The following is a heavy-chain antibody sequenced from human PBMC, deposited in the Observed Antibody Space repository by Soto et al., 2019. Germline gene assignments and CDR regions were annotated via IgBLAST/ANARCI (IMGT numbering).Heavy chain of an antibody. CDR2: MNPNSGNT. Sequence: ASVKVSCKASGYTFTSYDINWVRQATGQGLEWMGWMNPNSGNTGYAQKFQGRVTMTRNTSISPAYMELSSLRSEDTAVYYCAREAHDYGDYVVDYWGQGTLVTVSS. CDR3: AREAHDYGDYVVDY. D-gene: IGHD4-17*01. V-gene: IGHV1-8*01. CDR1: GYTFTSYD. J-gene: IGHJ4*02.